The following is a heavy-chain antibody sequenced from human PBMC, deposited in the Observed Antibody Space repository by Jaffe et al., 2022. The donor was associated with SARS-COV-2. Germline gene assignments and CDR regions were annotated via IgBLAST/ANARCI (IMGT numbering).Heavy chain of an antibody. CDR2: IWNDGTNK. D-gene: IGHD3-10*01. Sequence: QVQLVESGGGVVLPGRSLRLSCAASGFTFSSYGMHWVRQAPGKGLEWVAVIWNDGTNKYYADSVKGRFTMSRDNSKNTLYLQMNSLRAEDTAVYYCARASYTYAVDYWGQGTLVTVSS. CDR3: ARASYTYAVDY. J-gene: IGHJ4*02. V-gene: IGHV3-33*01. CDR1: GFTFSSYG.